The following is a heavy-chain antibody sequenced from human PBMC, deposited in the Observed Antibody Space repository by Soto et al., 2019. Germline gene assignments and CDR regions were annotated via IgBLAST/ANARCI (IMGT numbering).Heavy chain of an antibody. V-gene: IGHV4-59*01. D-gene: IGHD6-19*01. J-gene: IGHJ4*02. CDR1: GGSISSYY. CDR3: ATSRNGWWFDF. CDR2: IYDSGST. Sequence: QVQLQESGPGLVKPSETLSLSCTVSGGSISSYYCSWFRQPPGKGLEWIGYIYDSGSTNYNPSLKSRVTISVDTSKNQASLRVSSVTAADTAVYYCATSRNGWWFDFWGQGTLLTVSS.